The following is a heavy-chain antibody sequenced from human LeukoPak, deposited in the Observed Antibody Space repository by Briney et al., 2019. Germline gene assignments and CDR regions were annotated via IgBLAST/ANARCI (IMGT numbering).Heavy chain of an antibody. CDR3: ARPMIVVVITRAGAFDI. CDR2: INSDGSSR. D-gene: IGHD3-22*01. CDR1: GFTFSNYW. Sequence: GGSLRLSCAASGFTFSNYWMHWVRQAPGKGLVWVSRINSDGSSRNYADSVKGRFTISRDNSKNTLYLQMNSLRAEDTAVYYCARPMIVVVITRAGAFDIWGQGTMVTVSS. V-gene: IGHV3-74*01. J-gene: IGHJ3*02.